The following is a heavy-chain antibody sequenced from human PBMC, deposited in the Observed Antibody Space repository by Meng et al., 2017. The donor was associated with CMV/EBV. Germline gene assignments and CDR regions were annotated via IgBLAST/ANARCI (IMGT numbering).Heavy chain of an antibody. Sequence: SCKASGYTFTNYGISWVRQAPGQGLEWMGWISAYNENTNYAQKLQGRVTMTTDTSTTTAYVELRSLRSDDTAVYYCARAHLGDWFDPWGQGTLVTVSS. V-gene: IGHV1-18*01. D-gene: IGHD2-15*01. J-gene: IGHJ5*02. CDR2: ISAYNENT. CDR1: GYTFTNYG. CDR3: ARAHLGDWFDP.